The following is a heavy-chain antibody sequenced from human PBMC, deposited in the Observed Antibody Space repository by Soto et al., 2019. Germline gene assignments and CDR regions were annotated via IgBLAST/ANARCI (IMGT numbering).Heavy chain of an antibody. CDR1: GYSFTSYW. CDR2: IYPGDSDT. CDR3: ASTKLERRYYYYYGMDV. D-gene: IGHD1-1*01. V-gene: IGHV5-51*01. J-gene: IGHJ6*02. Sequence: PGESLKISCKGSGYSFTSYWIGWVRQMPGKGLEWMGIIYPGDSDTRYSPSFQGQVTISADKPISTAYLQWSSLKASDTAMYYCASTKLERRYYYYYGMDVWGQGTTVTVSS.